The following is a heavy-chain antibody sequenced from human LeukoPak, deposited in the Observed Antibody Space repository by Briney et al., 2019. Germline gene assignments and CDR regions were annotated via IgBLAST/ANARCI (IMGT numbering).Heavy chain of an antibody. CDR2: IYTSGST. V-gene: IGHV4-4*07. Sequence: SETLSLTCTVSGGSISSYYWGWIRQPAGKGLEWIGRIYTSGSTNYNPSLKSRVTMSVDTSKNQFSLKLSSVTAADMAVYYCARENWETVYYYGSGSYYYFDYWGQGTLVTVSS. J-gene: IGHJ4*02. CDR3: ARENWETVYYYGSGSYYYFDY. D-gene: IGHD3-10*01. CDR1: GGSISSYY.